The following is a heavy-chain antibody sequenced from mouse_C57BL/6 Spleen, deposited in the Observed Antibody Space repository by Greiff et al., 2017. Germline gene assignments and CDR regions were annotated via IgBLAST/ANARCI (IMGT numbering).Heavy chain of an antibody. CDR2: IYPGSGST. CDR1: GYTFTSYW. V-gene: IGHV1-55*01. CDR3: ARPIYYDYDVGAMDY. Sequence: VKLQQPGAELVKPGASVKMSCKASGYTFTSYWITWVKQRPGQGLEWIGDIYPGSGSTNYNEKFKSKATLTVDTSSSTAYMQLSSLTSEDSAVYYCARPIYYDYDVGAMDYWGQGTSVTVSS. J-gene: IGHJ4*01. D-gene: IGHD2-4*01.